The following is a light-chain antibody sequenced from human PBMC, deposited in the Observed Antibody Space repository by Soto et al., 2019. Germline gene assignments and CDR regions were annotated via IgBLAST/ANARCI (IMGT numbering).Light chain of an antibody. CDR2: DAS. V-gene: IGKV1-39*01. J-gene: IGKJ5*01. Sequence: DIQMTQSPSSLSASVGDRVTITCRASQSISSYFNWYQQKPGKAPKLLIYDASSLQSGVPSRFSGSGSGTDFTLTISSLQPEDFATYYCQQGYSTPITFGQGTRLEIK. CDR1: QSISSY. CDR3: QQGYSTPIT.